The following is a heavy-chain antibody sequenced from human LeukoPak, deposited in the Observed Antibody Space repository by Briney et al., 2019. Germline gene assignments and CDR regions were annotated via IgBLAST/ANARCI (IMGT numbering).Heavy chain of an antibody. J-gene: IGHJ6*02. CDR1: FTXXXXA. CDR2: ISWNSGSI. V-gene: IGHV3-9*01. D-gene: IGHD3-3*01. CDR3: AKDLNWSGYHYGMDV. Sequence: FTXXXXAMHWVRQAPGKGLEWVSGISWNSGSIVYAESVKGRFTISRDNAKNSLYLQMNSLRAEDTALYYCAKDLNWSGYHYGMDVWGQGTTVTVSS.